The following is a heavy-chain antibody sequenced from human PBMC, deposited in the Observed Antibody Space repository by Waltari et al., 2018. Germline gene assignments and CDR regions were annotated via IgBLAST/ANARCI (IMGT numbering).Heavy chain of an antibody. CDR3: AKSTGSYYEVFDY. Sequence: EVRLVESGGGLVQPGGSLTLSCAASGFTFINYGLSVVRQAQGNGLEGVSTISGSGGTTFYADSVKCRFTMSKDNSKNTLFLQMNSLRFDDTAEYYCAKSTGSYYEVFDYWGRGTLVSVSS. D-gene: IGHD1-26*01. CDR1: GFTFINYG. CDR2: ISGSGGTT. V-gene: IGHV3-23*04. J-gene: IGHJ4*02.